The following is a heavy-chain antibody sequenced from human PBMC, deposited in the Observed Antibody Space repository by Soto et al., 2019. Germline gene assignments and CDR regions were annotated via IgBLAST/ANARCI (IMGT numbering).Heavy chain of an antibody. J-gene: IGHJ5*02. CDR2: IHWNDDK. V-gene: IGHV2-5*01. Sequence: SGPTLVNPTHTLTLTCSFSGFSLSVYGVRVIWFRQPPGETLEWLVLIHWNDDKRYSPYLKSRLTITKDTSKNQVVLTLTNLDPLDTGTYFCAHTKDSSGFLTSWGQGILVTVSS. D-gene: IGHD3-22*01. CDR1: GFSLSVYGVR. CDR3: AHTKDSSGFLTS.